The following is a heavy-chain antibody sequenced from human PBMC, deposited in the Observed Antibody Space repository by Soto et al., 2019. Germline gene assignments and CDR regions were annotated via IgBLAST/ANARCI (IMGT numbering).Heavy chain of an antibody. CDR1: GYSISIGYY. V-gene: IGHV4-38-2*01. Sequence: PSETLSLTCAVSGYSISIGYYCGCIRQPPGKGLEWIGSIYHSGSTYYNPSLKSRVTISVDTSKNQFSLKLSSVTAADTAVYYCASVSTSPFRYYDYRGKGPLITVSS. CDR2: IYHSGST. J-gene: IGHJ4*02. CDR3: ASVSTSPFRYYDY. D-gene: IGHD6-6*01.